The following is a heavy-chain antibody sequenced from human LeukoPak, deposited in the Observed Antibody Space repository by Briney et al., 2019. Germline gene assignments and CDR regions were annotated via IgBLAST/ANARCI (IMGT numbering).Heavy chain of an antibody. CDR2: ISGNGGST. Sequence: GGSLRLSCAASGFTFHNYAMSWVRQAPGKGLEWVSSISGNGGSTYYADSLKGRFTISRDNSKNTLYLQMNSLRAVDTAVYSCAKVVGPFDYWGQGTLVTVSS. J-gene: IGHJ4*02. CDR1: GFTFHNYA. CDR3: AKVVGPFDY. V-gene: IGHV3-23*01. D-gene: IGHD1-26*01.